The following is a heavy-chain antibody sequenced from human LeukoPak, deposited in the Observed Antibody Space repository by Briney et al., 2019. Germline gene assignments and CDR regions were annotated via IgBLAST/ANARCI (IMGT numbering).Heavy chain of an antibody. D-gene: IGHD2-15*01. CDR1: GFIFSNYA. J-gene: IGHJ4*02. CDR2: ISSDGSKI. V-gene: IGHV3-30*04. CDR3: ARGLHRRCSGGICYQPFDY. Sequence: GGSLRLSCAASGFIFSNYAMHWVRQAPGKGLEWVALISSDGSKIYYADSVKGRFTISRDNSRYTLYLQMNSLRAEDSAVYYCARGLHRRCSGGICYQPFDYWGRGALVTVSS.